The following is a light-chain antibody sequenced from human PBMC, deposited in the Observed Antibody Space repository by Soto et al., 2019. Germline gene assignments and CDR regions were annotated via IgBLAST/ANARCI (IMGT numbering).Light chain of an antibody. J-gene: IGKJ1*01. V-gene: IGKV1-39*01. CDR3: QQAYSTPWT. CDR1: QSISTY. Sequence: DIQMTQSPSSLSASVGDRVTITCRASQSISTYLHWYQQKPGTAPKLLIYATSNLQSGVPSRFSGSGSGTDFTLTINILQPEDSATYYCQQAYSTPWTFGQGTKVDIK. CDR2: ATS.